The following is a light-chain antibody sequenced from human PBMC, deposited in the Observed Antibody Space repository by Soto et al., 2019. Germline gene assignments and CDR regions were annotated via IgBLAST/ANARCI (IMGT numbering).Light chain of an antibody. CDR1: NNDFGNYNL. CDR2: EGT. V-gene: IGLV2-23*01. CDR3: CSYAGSSTLV. Sequence: QSALTQPASVSGSPGQSITISCTGTNNDFGNYNLVSWYQQHPGKAPKLMIFEGTKRPSGVSNRFSGSKSDNTASLTVSGLQAEDEADYYCCSYAGSSTLVFGTGTKLTVL. J-gene: IGLJ1*01.